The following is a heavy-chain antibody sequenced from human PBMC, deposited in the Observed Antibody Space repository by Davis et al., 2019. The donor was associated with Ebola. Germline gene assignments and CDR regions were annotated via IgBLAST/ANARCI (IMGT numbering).Heavy chain of an antibody. CDR3: GKDHSSGWYEGGVIDS. CDR1: GFPFNIAS. V-gene: IGHV3-21*04. Sequence: GESLKISCAASGFPFNIASINWVRQAPGKGLEWVSSISESGTHIYYADSVKGRFTISRDSGKDSLYLQMNSLRTEDTALYYCGKDHSSGWYEGGVIDSWGQGTLVTVSS. J-gene: IGHJ4*02. D-gene: IGHD6-19*01. CDR2: ISESGTHI.